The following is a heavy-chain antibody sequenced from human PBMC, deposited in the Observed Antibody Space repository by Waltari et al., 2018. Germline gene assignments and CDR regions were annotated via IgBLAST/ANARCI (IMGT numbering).Heavy chain of an antibody. V-gene: IGHV3-7*01. CDR3: AREGSGGFDY. D-gene: IGHD1-26*01. CDR1: GFTLSSYW. J-gene: IGHJ4*02. CDR2: IKQDGSEK. Sequence: EVQLVESGGGLVQPGGSLRLSCAASGFTLSSYWMSWVRQAPGKGLEWVANIKQDGSEKDYVDSVKGRFTISRDNAKNSLYLQMNSLRGEDTAVYYCAREGSGGFDYWGQGTLVTVSS.